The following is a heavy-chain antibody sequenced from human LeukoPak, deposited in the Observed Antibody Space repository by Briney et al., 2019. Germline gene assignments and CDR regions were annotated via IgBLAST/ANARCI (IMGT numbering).Heavy chain of an antibody. D-gene: IGHD2-15*01. CDR2: IKQDGSEK. CDR1: GFTFSNYW. CDR3: ARDRWELLSNSYHYCGLDV. J-gene: IGHJ6*02. Sequence: GGSLRLSCAASGFTFSNYWMGWVRQAPGKGLEWVANIKQDGSEKCYVDSVKGRFTISRDNAKNSLYLQMNSLRAEDTAVYYCARDRWELLSNSYHYCGLDVWGQGTTVTVSS. V-gene: IGHV3-7*01.